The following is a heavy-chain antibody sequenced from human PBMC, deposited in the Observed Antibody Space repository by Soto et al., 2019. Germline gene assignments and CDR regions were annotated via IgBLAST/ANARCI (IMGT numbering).Heavy chain of an antibody. CDR1: GFTFSSYG. J-gene: IGHJ4*02. CDR2: ISYDGSNK. Sequence: QVQLVESGGGVVQPGRSLRLSCAASGFTFSSYGMHWVRQAPGKGLEWVAVISYDGSNKYYADSVKGRFTISRDNSKNTLYLQMNSLRAEDTDVYYCAKDKVRGVIMGVDYWGQGTLVTVSS. CDR3: AKDKVRGVIMGVDY. D-gene: IGHD3-10*01. V-gene: IGHV3-30*18.